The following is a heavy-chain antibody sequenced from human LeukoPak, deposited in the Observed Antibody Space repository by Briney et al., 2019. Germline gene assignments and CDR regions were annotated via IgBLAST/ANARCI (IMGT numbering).Heavy chain of an antibody. Sequence: GSVKVSCKASGYTFSGYYIHWVRQAPGQGLEWMGLIKPDSGDTNYAQNFRGRVTMTRDTSITTAYMELNRLTSDDTAVYYCVRDRPHNWFDPWGQGTLVTVSS. CDR1: GYTFSGYY. CDR3: VRDRPHNWFDP. V-gene: IGHV1-2*02. J-gene: IGHJ5*02. CDR2: IKPDSGDT.